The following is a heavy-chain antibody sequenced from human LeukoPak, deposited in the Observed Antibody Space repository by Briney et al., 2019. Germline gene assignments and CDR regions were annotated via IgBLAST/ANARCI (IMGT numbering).Heavy chain of an antibody. CDR3: ARGRYGWLPFDY. J-gene: IGHJ4*02. V-gene: IGHV4-59*08. Sequence: SETLSLTCSVSGGSISSNYWSWIRQPPGEGLEWIGYTYYSGSTKYNPSLKSRVTISVDTSKNQFSLNLSSVTAADTAVYYCARGRYGWLPFDYWGQGTLVTVSS. CDR2: TYYSGST. D-gene: IGHD3-16*01. CDR1: GGSISSNY.